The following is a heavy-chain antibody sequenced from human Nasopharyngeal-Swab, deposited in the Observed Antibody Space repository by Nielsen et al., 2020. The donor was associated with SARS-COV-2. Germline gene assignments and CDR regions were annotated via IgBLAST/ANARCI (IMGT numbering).Heavy chain of an antibody. D-gene: IGHD7-27*01. CDR1: GFTVSSYS. J-gene: IGHJ4*02. V-gene: IGHV3-48*04. Sequence: GGSLRLSCAASGFTVSSYSMNWVRQAPGKGLEWVSYISSSSSTIYYADSVKGRFTISRDNAKNSLYLQMNSLRAEDTAVYYCARDGPEPENWGVLCYWGQGTLVTVSS. CDR3: ARDGPEPENWGVLCY. CDR2: ISSSSSTI.